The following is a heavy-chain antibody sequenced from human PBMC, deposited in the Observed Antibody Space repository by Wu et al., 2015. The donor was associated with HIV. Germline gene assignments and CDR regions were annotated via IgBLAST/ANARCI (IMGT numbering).Heavy chain of an antibody. V-gene: IGHV1-2*02. Sequence: QSGPELKKPGASVMVSCKASGYTFIDYYIYWVRKTPGQGLEWMGWINANRGGIKYAQKFQGRVTMTRDTAVSTAYMELNSLRSDDTAVYYCARLQSLHGLYSNADYWGQGTLVTVSS. J-gene: IGHJ4*02. D-gene: IGHD4-11*01. CDR1: GYTFIDYY. CDR2: INANRGGI. CDR3: ARLQSLHGLYSNADY.